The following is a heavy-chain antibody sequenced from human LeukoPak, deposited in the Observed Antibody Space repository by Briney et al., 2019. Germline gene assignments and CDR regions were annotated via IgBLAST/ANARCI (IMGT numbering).Heavy chain of an antibody. CDR3: ARYPLWFGELSAFDI. CDR2: IYYSGST. J-gene: IGHJ3*02. D-gene: IGHD3-10*01. Sequence: SETLSLTCTVSGGSISSYYWSWIRQPPGKGLEWIGYIYYSGSTNYNPSLKSRVTISVDTSKNQFSLKLSSVTAADTAVYYCARYPLWFGELSAFDIWGQGTMVTVSS. V-gene: IGHV4-59*01. CDR1: GGSISSYY.